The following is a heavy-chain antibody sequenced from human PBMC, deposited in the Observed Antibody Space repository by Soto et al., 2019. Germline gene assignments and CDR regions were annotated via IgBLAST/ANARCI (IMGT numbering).Heavy chain of an antibody. Sequence: TSETLSLTCTVSGGSISSYYWSWIRQPPGKGLEWIGYIYYSGSTNYNPSLKSRVTISVDTSKNQFSLQLSSATAADTAVYYCARAGVAGTLDYWGQGTLVTVSS. V-gene: IGHV4-59*01. CDR1: GGSISSYY. CDR2: IYYSGST. D-gene: IGHD6-19*01. J-gene: IGHJ4*02. CDR3: ARAGVAGTLDY.